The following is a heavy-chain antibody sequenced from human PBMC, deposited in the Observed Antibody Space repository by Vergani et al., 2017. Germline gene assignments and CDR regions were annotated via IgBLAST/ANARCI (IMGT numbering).Heavy chain of an antibody. CDR3: AHTVPAATYYYYYYGMDV. CDR2: IYWNDDK. Sequence: QITLKESGPTLVKPTQTLTLTCTFSGFSLSTSGVGVGWIRQPPGTALEWLALIYWNDDKRYSPSLKSRLTITKDTSKNQVVLTMTNMDPVYTATYYCAHTVPAATYYYYYYGMDVWGQGTTVTVSS. CDR1: GFSLSTSGVG. D-gene: IGHD2-2*01. J-gene: IGHJ6*02. V-gene: IGHV2-5*01.